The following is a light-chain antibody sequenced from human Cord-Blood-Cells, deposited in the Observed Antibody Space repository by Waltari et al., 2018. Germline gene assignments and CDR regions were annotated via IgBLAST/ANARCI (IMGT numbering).Light chain of an antibody. CDR2: AAS. Sequence: DIQITHSPSSLSASAGDRVTITCRASQSISSYLNWYQQKPGKAPKLLIYAASSLQSGVPSRFSGSGSGTDFTLTISSLQPEDFATYYCQQSYSTPLTFGGGTKVEIK. CDR3: QQSYSTPLT. V-gene: IGKV1-39*01. CDR1: QSISSY. J-gene: IGKJ4*01.